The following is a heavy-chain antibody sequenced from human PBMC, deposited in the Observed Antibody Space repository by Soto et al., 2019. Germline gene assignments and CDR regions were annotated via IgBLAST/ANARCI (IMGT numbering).Heavy chain of an antibody. J-gene: IGHJ6*03. Sequence: SETLSLTCTVSGGSISSSSYYWGWIRQPPGKGLEWIGSIYYSGSTYYNPSLKSRVTISVDTSKNQFSLKLSSVTAADTAVYYCARHGHITIFGVVISPMDVCGKGTTVTVSS. CDR2: IYYSGST. CDR3: ARHGHITIFGVVISPMDV. V-gene: IGHV4-39*01. CDR1: GGSISSSSYY. D-gene: IGHD3-3*01.